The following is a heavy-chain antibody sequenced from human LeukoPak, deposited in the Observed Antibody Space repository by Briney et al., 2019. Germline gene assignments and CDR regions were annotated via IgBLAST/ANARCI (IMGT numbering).Heavy chain of an antibody. CDR1: GGSISSYY. J-gene: IGHJ6*03. Sequence: SETLSLTCTVSGGSISSYYWSWIRQPPGKGLEWIGYIYYSGSTNYNPSLKSRVTISVDTSKNQFSQKLSSVTAAETAEDNCARSAYYYDSGTLYYYYYMDVWGKGTTVTVSS. CDR3: ARSAYYYDSGTLYYYYYMDV. V-gene: IGHV4-59*01. D-gene: IGHD3-22*01. CDR2: IYYSGST.